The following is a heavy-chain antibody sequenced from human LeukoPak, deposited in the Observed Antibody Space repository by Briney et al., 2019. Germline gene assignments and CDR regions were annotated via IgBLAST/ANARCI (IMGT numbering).Heavy chain of an antibody. CDR2: INHSGST. Sequence: SETLSLTCAVYGGSFSGYYWSWIRQPPGKGLEWIGEINHSGSTNYNPSLKSRVTISVDTSKNQFSLKLSSVTAADTAVYYCARGRSSSWYDAYDYWGQGTLVTVSS. J-gene: IGHJ4*02. D-gene: IGHD6-13*01. V-gene: IGHV4-34*01. CDR3: ARGRSSSWYDAYDY. CDR1: GGSFSGYY.